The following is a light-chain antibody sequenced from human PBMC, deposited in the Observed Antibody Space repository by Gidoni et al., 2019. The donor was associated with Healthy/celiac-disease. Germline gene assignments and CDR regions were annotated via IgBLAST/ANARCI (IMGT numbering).Light chain of an antibody. J-gene: IGKJ1*01. CDR2: KAS. V-gene: IGKV1-5*03. CDR1: QSISSW. CDR3: QQYNSYSRT. Sequence: DIQMTQSPSTLSASVGDRVTTTCRASQSISSWLAWYQQKPGKAPKLLIYKASSLESGVQARFSGSGSWTEFTLTISSLQPDDFATYYCQQYNSYSRTFGQGTKVEIK.